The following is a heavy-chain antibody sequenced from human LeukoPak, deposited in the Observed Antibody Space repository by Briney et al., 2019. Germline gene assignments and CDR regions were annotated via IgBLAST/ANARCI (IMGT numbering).Heavy chain of an antibody. Sequence: ASVKVSCKASGYTFTGYYMHWVRQAPGQGLEGMGWINPNSGGTNYAQKFQGRVTMTRDTSISTAYMELSRLRSDDTAVYYCAKTNTVTTDLLYYYYYYMDVWGKGTTVTVSS. CDR3: AKTNTVTTDLLYYYYYYMDV. CDR1: GYTFTGYY. J-gene: IGHJ6*03. D-gene: IGHD4-17*01. V-gene: IGHV1-2*02. CDR2: INPNSGGT.